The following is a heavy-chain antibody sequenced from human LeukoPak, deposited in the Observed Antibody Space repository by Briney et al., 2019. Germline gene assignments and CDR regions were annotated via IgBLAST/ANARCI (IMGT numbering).Heavy chain of an antibody. D-gene: IGHD6-19*01. CDR1: GFTFSSYA. CDR2: ITGSGGST. Sequence: GGSLRLSCAASGFTFSSYAMNWVRQAPGKGLEWVSAITGSGGSTFYADSLKGRFTISRDNSKNTLYLQMNSLRAEDTAVYYCANGRAAVVGTYDCWGQGTLVTVSS. CDR3: ANGRAAVVGTYDC. V-gene: IGHV3-23*01. J-gene: IGHJ4*02.